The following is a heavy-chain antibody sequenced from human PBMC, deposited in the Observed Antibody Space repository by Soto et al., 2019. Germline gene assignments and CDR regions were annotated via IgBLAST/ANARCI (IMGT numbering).Heavy chain of an antibody. D-gene: IGHD3-10*01. J-gene: IGHJ4*02. Sequence: AGGSMRLSCAASGFTFSSHAMSWVRQAPGKGLEWVSGISGSGDNTYYADSVKGRFTISRDNSENTLYLQMTSLRAEDTAVYYFVKGHYYFSGTSLDLWRQGTLRTVSS. CDR1: GFTFSSHA. V-gene: IGHV3-23*01. CDR3: VKGHYYFSGTSLDL. CDR2: ISGSGDNT.